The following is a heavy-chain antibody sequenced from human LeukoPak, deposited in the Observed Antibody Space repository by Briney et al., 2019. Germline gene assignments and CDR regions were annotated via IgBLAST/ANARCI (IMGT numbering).Heavy chain of an antibody. CDR3: VSGQVAPRLRAEY. CDR1: GGSFSGRY. Sequence: SETLSLTCAVYGGSFSGRYWSWIRQPPGKGLEWIGEIIHTGSTKYNPSLESRVTMSLDASRNQFSLELSSVTAADTAVYYCVSGQVAPRLRAEYWGQGTLVIVSS. V-gene: IGHV4-34*12. J-gene: IGHJ4*02. D-gene: IGHD1-14*01. CDR2: IIHTGST.